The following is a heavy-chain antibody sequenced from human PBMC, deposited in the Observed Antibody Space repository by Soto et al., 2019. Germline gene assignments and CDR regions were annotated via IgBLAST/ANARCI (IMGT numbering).Heavy chain of an antibody. CDR2: IFQSVTT. D-gene: IGHD3-16*01. J-gene: IGHJ4*02. V-gene: IGHV4-34*02. CDR3: ARGRSYAWTF. Sequence: QVQVQQWGAGLLKPSETLSLTCAVYGGSFNDYWWSWIRQSPGGGLDWIGEIFQSVTTNYNPSLKSRVAVSIDTSKSQVSLKLTSVSAADTAIYYCARGRSYAWTFGGQGSLVAVSS. CDR1: GGSFNDYW.